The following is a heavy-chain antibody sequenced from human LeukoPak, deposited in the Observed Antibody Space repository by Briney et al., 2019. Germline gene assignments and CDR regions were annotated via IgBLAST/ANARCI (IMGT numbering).Heavy chain of an antibody. V-gene: IGHV3-23*01. CDR2: ISGSGGSP. CDR3: AKDLGYCSSSSCWTGWFDP. Sequence: GGSLRLSCAAPGFTFSSYAMSWVGQAPGKGLEWVSAISGSGGSPYYPNPLKGRFTISRDNSKNTLYLQMNSLRAEDTAVYYCAKDLGYCSSSSCWTGWFDPWGQGTLVTVSS. D-gene: IGHD2-2*01. CDR1: GFTFSSYA. J-gene: IGHJ5*02.